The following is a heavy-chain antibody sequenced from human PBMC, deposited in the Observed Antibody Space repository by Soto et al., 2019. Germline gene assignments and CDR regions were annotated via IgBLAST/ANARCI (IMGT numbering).Heavy chain of an antibody. CDR2: ISGSGGST. Sequence: GGSLRLSCAASGFTFSSYAMSWVRQAPGRGLEWVSAISGSGGSTYYADSGKGRFTITRDNSKNTLYLQRNSLRAEDTAVYYCEKFPDRGSYYYYGMDVWGQGTTVTVSS. CDR1: GFTFSSYA. CDR3: EKFPDRGSYYYYGMDV. D-gene: IGHD3-10*01. J-gene: IGHJ6*02. V-gene: IGHV3-23*01.